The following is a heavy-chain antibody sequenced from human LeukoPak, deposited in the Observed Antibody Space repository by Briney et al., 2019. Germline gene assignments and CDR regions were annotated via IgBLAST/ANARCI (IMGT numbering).Heavy chain of an antibody. V-gene: IGHV4-4*02. Sequence: PSGTLSLTCAVSGGXFSSSNCWTWVRQPPGKGLEWIGDIFHSGSTNYNASLKSRLTISIDKSKNQFSLKLSSVTAADTAVHYCARLELLWSGGLSTGRAWGMDVWGQGTTVTVSS. CDR1: GGXFSSSNC. D-gene: IGHD3-10*01. J-gene: IGHJ6*02. CDR2: IFHSGST. CDR3: ARLELLWSGGLSTGRAWGMDV.